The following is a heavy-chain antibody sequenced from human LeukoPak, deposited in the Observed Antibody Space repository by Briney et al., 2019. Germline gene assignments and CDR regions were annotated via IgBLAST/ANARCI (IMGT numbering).Heavy chain of an antibody. V-gene: IGHV4-34*01. CDR2: INHSGST. CDR3: ARLQADVDTAMVGKEYYFDY. Sequence: PETLSLTCAVYGGSFSGYYWSWIRQPPGKGLEWIGEINHSGSTNYNPSLKSRVTISVDTSKNQFSLKLSSVTAADTAVYYCARLQADVDTAMVGKEYYFDYWGQGTLVTVSS. J-gene: IGHJ4*02. CDR1: GGSFSGYY. D-gene: IGHD5-18*01.